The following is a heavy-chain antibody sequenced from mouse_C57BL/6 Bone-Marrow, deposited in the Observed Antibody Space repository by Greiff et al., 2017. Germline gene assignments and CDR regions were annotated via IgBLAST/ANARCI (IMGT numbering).Heavy chain of an antibody. Sequence: QVHVKQSGAELVKPGASVKISCKASGYAFSSYWMNWVKQRPGKGLEWIGQIYPGDGDTNYNGKFKGKATLTADKSSSTAYMQLSSLTSEDSAVYYCARWLPAYWYFDVWGTGTTVTVSS. V-gene: IGHV1-80*01. CDR3: ARWLPAYWYFDV. J-gene: IGHJ1*03. CDR1: GYAFSSYW. D-gene: IGHD2-2*01. CDR2: IYPGDGDT.